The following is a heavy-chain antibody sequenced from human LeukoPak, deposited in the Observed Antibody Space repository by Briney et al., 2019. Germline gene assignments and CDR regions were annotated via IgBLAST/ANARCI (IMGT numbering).Heavy chain of an antibody. CDR1: GFSFSSYA. CDR2: IGDSGEST. Sequence: GGSPRLSCAASGFSFSSYAMSWVRQAPGKGLEWVSGIGDSGESTYYADFVKGRFTISRDNSKNALYLQMNSLRAEDTAIYYCAKDLIAVAGTFDYWGQGTLVTVSS. CDR3: AKDLIAVAGTFDY. J-gene: IGHJ4*02. V-gene: IGHV3-23*01. D-gene: IGHD6-19*01.